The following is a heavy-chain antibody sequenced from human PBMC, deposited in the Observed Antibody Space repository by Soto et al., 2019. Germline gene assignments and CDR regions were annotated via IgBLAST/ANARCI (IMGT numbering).Heavy chain of an antibody. V-gene: IGHV4-34*01. CDR3: ARDRQFYHFWSGYDNEGPEGLDV. Sequence: SXETLSVPFAVSGGSFSGYLWTWIRQAPGKGLDWIGEITHSGGTNYNSSLKSRVMISVDTSKKQFSLILSSVTAADTAVYYCARDRQFYHFWSGYDNEGPEGLDVWGQGTTVTVSS. J-gene: IGHJ6*02. CDR1: GGSFSGYL. CDR2: ITHSGGT. D-gene: IGHD3-3*02.